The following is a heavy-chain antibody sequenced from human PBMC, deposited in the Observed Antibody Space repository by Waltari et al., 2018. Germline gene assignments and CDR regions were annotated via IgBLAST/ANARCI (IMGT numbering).Heavy chain of an antibody. CDR2: RKDDGREK. J-gene: IGHJ5*02. CDR3: ATDHRDGKSA. Sequence: EVDLVESGGGLVQPGGSLRLSCAASGFTFDAYGMTWVRQAPGKGREGVANRKDDGREKNYVDAVKGRFTISRDNTKSSLYLEMNSLRAEDTAVYYCATDHRDGKSAWGQGTLVTISS. CDR1: GFTFDAYG. V-gene: IGHV3-7*05.